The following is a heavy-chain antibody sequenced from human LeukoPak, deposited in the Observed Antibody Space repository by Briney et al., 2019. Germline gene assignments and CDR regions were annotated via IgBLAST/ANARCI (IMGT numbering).Heavy chain of an antibody. J-gene: IGHJ5*02. D-gene: IGHD2-2*01. CDR1: GYSFTSYW. Sequence: GESLKISCQGSGYSFTSYWIGWVRQMPGKGLEWMGIIYPGDSDTRYSPSFQGQVTISADKSISTAYLQWSSLKASDTAMYYCARRALVVPAAILFGESEGNWFDPWGQGTLVTVSS. CDR2: IYPGDSDT. CDR3: ARRALVVPAAILFGESEGNWFDP. V-gene: IGHV5-51*01.